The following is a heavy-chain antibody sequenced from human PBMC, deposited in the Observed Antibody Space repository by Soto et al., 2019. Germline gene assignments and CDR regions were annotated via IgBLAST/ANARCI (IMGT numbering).Heavy chain of an antibody. CDR2: VDNSGST. CDR1: GGSISSNY. J-gene: IGHJ5*02. CDR3: ARYRREALVGYTLDX. Sequence: PSETLSLTCTVSGGSISSNYWTWIRQPPGKGLEWILYVDNSGSTNYNHALKSRVTISEDTSKSQLSLKVNSMTAAETAVYYCARYRREALVGYTLDXWGQGILVTVSX. D-gene: IGHD1-1*01. V-gene: IGHV4-59*01.